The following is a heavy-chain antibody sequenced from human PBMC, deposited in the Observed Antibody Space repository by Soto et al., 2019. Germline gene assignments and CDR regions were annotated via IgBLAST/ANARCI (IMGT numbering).Heavy chain of an antibody. CDR1: GDSINSYY. D-gene: IGHD3-10*01. CDR2: ISFSGST. J-gene: IGHJ4*02. V-gene: IGHV4-59*01. Sequence: PSETLSLTCTVSGDSINSYYWSWIRQPPGKGLEWIGFISFSGSTKYNPPLNSRVTISVDTSKNQFSLKLSSVTAADTAVYYCARVSPGYYGSGSSADYWGQGTLVTVSS. CDR3: ARVSPGYYGSGSSADY.